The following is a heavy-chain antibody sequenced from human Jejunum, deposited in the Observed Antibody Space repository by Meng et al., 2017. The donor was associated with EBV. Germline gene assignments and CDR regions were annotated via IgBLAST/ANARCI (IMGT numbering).Heavy chain of an antibody. V-gene: IGHV1-2*06. D-gene: IGHD5-18*01. CDR2: VNPNSGVT. Sequence: QVQLVQSGPDVKESGASVKATCKASGYTFTDYYLHWVRQAPGQGLEWMGRVNPNSGVTNYAEKFQGRVTMTRDTSISTSYMEVSRLTSDDTAVYYCARPISGYTYYFDYWGQGTLVTVSS. J-gene: IGHJ4*02. CDR1: GYTFTDYY. CDR3: ARPISGYTYYFDY.